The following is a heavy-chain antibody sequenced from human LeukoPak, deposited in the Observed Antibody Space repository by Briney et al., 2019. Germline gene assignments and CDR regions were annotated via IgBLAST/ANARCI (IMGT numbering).Heavy chain of an antibody. V-gene: IGHV1-18*01. CDR3: ARVPDYYDSSGYYSIDY. CDR2: ISAYNGNT. Sequence: ASVKVSCKASVYTFTSYGISWVRQAHGQGLEWMGWISAYNGNTNYAQKLQGRVTMTTDTSTSTAYMELRSLRSDDTAVYYCARVPDYYDSSGYYSIDYWGQGTLVTVSS. J-gene: IGHJ4*02. D-gene: IGHD3-22*01. CDR1: VYTFTSYG.